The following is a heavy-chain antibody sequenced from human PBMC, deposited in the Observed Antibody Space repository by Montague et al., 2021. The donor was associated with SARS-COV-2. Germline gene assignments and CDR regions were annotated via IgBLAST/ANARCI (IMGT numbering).Heavy chain of an antibody. J-gene: IGHJ3*02. Sequence: SETLSLTCTVSGGSISSYYFSWIRQPPGKGLEWIGYIYYRGSTNXNPSFKSRVTISVDTSKNQFSLKLSSVTAADTAVYYCARGSGWMGNAFDIWGQGTMVTVSS. CDR3: ARGSGWMGNAFDI. D-gene: IGHD6-19*01. V-gene: IGHV4-59*01. CDR2: IYYRGST. CDR1: GGSISSYY.